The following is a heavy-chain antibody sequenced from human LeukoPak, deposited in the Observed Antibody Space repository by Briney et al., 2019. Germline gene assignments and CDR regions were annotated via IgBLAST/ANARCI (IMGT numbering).Heavy chain of an antibody. D-gene: IGHD5-24*01. CDR3: ARDLLRWLQPTGVGY. CDR2: INPNSGGT. J-gene: IGHJ4*02. Sequence: ASVKVSCKASGYTFTGYYMHWVRQAPGQGLEWMGWINPNSGGTNYAQKFQGRVTMTRDTSISTAYMELSRLRSDDTAVYYCARDLLRWLQPTGVGYWGQGTLVTVSS. V-gene: IGHV1-2*02. CDR1: GYTFTGYY.